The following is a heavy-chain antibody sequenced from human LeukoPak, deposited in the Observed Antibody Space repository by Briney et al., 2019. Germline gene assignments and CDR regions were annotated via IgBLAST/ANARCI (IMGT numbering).Heavy chain of an antibody. V-gene: IGHV4-61*02. D-gene: IGHD6-6*01. CDR3: ARASIIAARD. CDR2: IYTSGST. CDR1: GGSISSGSYY. J-gene: IGHJ4*02. Sequence: SETLSLTCTVSGGSISSGSYYWSWIRQPAGKGLEWIGRIYTSGSTNYNPSLKSRVTISVDTSKNQFSLKLSSVTAADTAVYYCARASIIAARDWGQGTLVTVSS.